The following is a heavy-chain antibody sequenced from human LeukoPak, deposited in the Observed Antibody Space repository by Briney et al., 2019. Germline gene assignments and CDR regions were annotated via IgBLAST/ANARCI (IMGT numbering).Heavy chain of an antibody. D-gene: IGHD3-10*01. Sequence: ASVKVSCKASGYSFTGYFMHWVRQAPGRGLEWMGWINPNSGGTVYGQKFQGRVTMTRDTSISTAYMDLSRLTSDDTAVYYCARSEGVPGGSGSYYYDYYGMDVWGQGTTVTVSS. CDR2: INPNSGGT. CDR3: ARSEGVPGGSGSYYYDYYGMDV. J-gene: IGHJ6*02. CDR1: GYSFTGYF. V-gene: IGHV1-2*02.